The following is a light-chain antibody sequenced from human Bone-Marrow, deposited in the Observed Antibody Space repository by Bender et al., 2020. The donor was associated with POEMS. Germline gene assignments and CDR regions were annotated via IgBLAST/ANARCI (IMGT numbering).Light chain of an antibody. J-gene: IGLJ3*02. CDR2: RND. Sequence: QSVLTQPPSASGTPGQSVTISCSGSTSNIGTNFVYWYQQLPGAAPRLLVYRNDQRPSGIPDRFSGSKSGTSASLALSGLRSEDEADYYCAAWDDSLSGRVFGGGTKLTVL. CDR1: TSNIGTNF. CDR3: AAWDDSLSGRV. V-gene: IGLV1-47*01.